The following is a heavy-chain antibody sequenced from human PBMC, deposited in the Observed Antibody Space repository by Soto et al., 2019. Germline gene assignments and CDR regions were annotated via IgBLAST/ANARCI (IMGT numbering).Heavy chain of an antibody. CDR2: IKQDGSEK. CDR1: GFTFSSYW. J-gene: IGHJ6*02. Sequence: QAGGSLRLSCAASGFTFSSYWMSWVRQAPGKGLEWVANIKQDGSEKYYVDSVKGRFTISRDNAKNSLYLQMNSLRAEDTAVYYCARVLAVAVNLYYYYGMDVWGQGTTVTVSS. V-gene: IGHV3-7*05. D-gene: IGHD6-19*01. CDR3: ARVLAVAVNLYYYYGMDV.